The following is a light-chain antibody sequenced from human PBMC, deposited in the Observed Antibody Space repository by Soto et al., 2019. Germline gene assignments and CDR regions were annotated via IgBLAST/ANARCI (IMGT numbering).Light chain of an antibody. CDR1: QSVSSY. CDR2: DAS. Sequence: EIVLTQSPATLSLSPGERATLSCRASQSVSSYLAWYQQKPGQAHRLLIYDASNRATGIPARFSGSGSGTDFTLTIRSLEPEDFAVYYCQQYDNWPRTFGQGTKVDIK. V-gene: IGKV3-11*01. CDR3: QQYDNWPRT. J-gene: IGKJ1*01.